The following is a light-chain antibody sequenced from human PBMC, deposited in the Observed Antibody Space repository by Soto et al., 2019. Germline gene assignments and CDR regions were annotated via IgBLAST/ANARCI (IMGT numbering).Light chain of an antibody. CDR1: SSNIGSNS. CDR2: NNN. Sequence: QSVLTQPTSASGTPGQRVTISCSGSSSNIGSNSVNWYQQLPGTAPKLLIYNNNQRPSGVPDRFSGSKSGTSASLAISGLQSEDEADYYCAPWDDSLNGVLFGVGTKLTVL. CDR3: APWDDSLNGVL. J-gene: IGLJ2*01. V-gene: IGLV1-44*01.